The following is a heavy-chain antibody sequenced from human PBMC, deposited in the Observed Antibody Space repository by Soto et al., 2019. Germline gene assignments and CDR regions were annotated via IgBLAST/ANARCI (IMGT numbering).Heavy chain of an antibody. Sequence: GGSLRLSCAASGFTVRSNDMSLVRQAPGKGLEWVSVIYSGGSTYYADSVKGRFTISRHNSKNTLYLQMNSLRAEDTAVYYCARLSSSDLRWGQGTLVTVSS. CDR3: ARLSSSDLR. CDR1: GFTVRSND. D-gene: IGHD6-6*01. V-gene: IGHV3-53*04. J-gene: IGHJ4*02. CDR2: IYSGGST.